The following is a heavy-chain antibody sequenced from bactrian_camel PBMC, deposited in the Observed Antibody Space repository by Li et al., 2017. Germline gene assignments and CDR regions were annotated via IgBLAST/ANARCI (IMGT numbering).Heavy chain of an antibody. CDR2: ISSDGTG. CDR1: GFTFANAE. Sequence: HVQLVESGGGLVQPGESLRLSCTASGFTFANAEMGWYRQAPGKKCEKVSSISSDGTGGYADSVKGRFTISKDNAKNTLSLQMMSLKPEDTAVYYCAADLSWSAPPTYNYWGQGTQVTVS. CDR3: AADLSWSAPPTYNY. D-gene: IGHD1*01. J-gene: IGHJ4*01. V-gene: IGHV3S55*01.